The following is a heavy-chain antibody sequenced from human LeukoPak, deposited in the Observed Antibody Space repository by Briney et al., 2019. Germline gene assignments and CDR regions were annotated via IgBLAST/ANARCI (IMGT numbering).Heavy chain of an antibody. J-gene: IGHJ4*02. CDR1: GFTFSSYA. CDR2: ISGSGGST. CDR3: AKVRNKWLLHSAFDY. V-gene: IGHV3-23*01. Sequence: PGGSLRLSCAASGFTFSSYAMSWVRQAPGKGLEWVSAISGSGGSTYYADSVKGRFTISRDNSKNTLYLQMNSLRAEDTAVYYCAKVRNKWLLHSAFDYWGQGTLVTVSS. D-gene: IGHD3-22*01.